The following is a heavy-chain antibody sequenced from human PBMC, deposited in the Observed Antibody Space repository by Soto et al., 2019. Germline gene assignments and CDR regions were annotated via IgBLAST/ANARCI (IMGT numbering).Heavy chain of an antibody. J-gene: IGHJ5*02. D-gene: IGHD3-16*01. V-gene: IGHV4-34*01. Sequence: TLSLTCAVSGGFLSESYWTRIRQPPGKGLEWIGEINHVGGTNYNPSLKSRVTMSVDTSQNQFSLRLISVTAADTAMYFCVRIRYQLPSSVLWLDPWGQGTPVTVSS. CDR3: VRIRYQLPSSVLWLDP. CDR1: GGFLSESY. CDR2: INHVGGT.